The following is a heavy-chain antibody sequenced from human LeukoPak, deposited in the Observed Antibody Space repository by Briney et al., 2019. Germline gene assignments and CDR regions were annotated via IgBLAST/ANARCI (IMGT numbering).Heavy chain of an antibody. CDR3: ARTGNILTGYYSPHFDY. CDR1: GFTFNNYT. D-gene: IGHD3-9*01. CDR2: ISDDGSDK. J-gene: IGHJ4*02. V-gene: IGHV3-30*04. Sequence: GGSLRLSCAASGFTFNNYTMSWVRQAPGKGLEWVAVISDDGSDKYYADSVRGRFTISRDNFKNILFLQVISLTAEDTAVYFCARTGNILTGYYSPHFDYWGQGTLVTVSS.